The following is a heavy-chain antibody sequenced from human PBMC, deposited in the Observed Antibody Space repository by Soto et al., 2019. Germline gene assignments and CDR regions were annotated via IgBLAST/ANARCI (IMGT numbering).Heavy chain of an antibody. D-gene: IGHD6-19*01. CDR2: IYYSGST. J-gene: IGHJ5*02. Sequence: SETLSLTCTVSGGSISSGGYYWSWIRQHPGKGLEWIGYIYYSGSTYYNPLLKSRVTISVDTSKNQFSLKLTSVTAADTAVYYCAKSIAVSDANWFDPWGQGTLVTVSS. V-gene: IGHV4-31*03. CDR1: GGSISSGGYY. CDR3: AKSIAVSDANWFDP.